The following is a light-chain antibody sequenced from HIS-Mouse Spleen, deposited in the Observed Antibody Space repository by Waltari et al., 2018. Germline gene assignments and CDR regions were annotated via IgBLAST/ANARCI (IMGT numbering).Light chain of an antibody. V-gene: IGLV3-10*01. CDR2: EDS. J-gene: IGLJ2*01. Sequence: SYELTQPPSVSVSPGQTARITCPGDALPTQYAYWYQQKSGQAPVLVIYEDSKRPSGIPERFSGSSSGTMATLTISGAQVEDEADYYCYSTGSSGNHRVFGGGTKLTVL. CDR3: YSTGSSGNHRV. CDR1: ALPTQY.